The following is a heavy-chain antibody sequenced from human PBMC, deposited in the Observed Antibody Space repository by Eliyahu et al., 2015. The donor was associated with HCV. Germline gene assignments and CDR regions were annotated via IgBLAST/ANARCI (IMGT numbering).Heavy chain of an antibody. V-gene: IGHV4-31*03. Sequence: QVQLQESGPGLVKPSQTLSLTCTVSGGSXXSGDYXWTWXRQRPGKGLEWVGSFFYSGSTSYNPSLKSRVTISVDTSKNQFSLNLNSVTAADTAVYYCARDPSQWLDGQAWFDPWGQGSLVIVSS. J-gene: IGHJ5*02. CDR1: GGSXXSGDYX. CDR2: FFYSGST. CDR3: ARDPSQWLDGQAWFDP. D-gene: IGHD6-19*01.